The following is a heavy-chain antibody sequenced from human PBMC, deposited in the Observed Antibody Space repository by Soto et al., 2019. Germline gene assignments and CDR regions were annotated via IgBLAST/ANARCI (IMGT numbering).Heavy chain of an antibody. CDR1: GGSISSGGYY. CDR2: IYYGGST. CDR3: ARAGAMFDFWSGYPYYFDY. J-gene: IGHJ4*02. D-gene: IGHD3-3*01. Sequence: SETLSLTCTVSGGSISSGGYYWSWIRQHPGKGLEWIGYIYYGGSTYYNPSLKSRVTISVDTSKNQFSLKLSSVTAADTAVYYCARAGAMFDFWSGYPYYFDYWGQGTLVTAPQ. V-gene: IGHV4-31*03.